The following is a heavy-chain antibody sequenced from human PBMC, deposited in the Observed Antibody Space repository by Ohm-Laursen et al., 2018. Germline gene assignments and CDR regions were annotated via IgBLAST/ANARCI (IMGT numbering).Heavy chain of an antibody. CDR3: ARASRDGYDY. Sequence: GSLRLSCAASGFTVSSNYMSWVRQAPVRGLEWISYIGSGGSDIYYADSVKGRFTISRDNAKNPLYLQMNSLRVEDTAVYYCARASRDGYDYWGQGTLVTVSS. CDR2: IGSGGSDI. D-gene: IGHD5-24*01. CDR1: GFTVSSNY. J-gene: IGHJ4*02. V-gene: IGHV3-11*04.